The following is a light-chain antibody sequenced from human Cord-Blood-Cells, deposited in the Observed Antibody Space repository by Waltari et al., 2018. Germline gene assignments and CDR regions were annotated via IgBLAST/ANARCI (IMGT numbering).Light chain of an antibody. J-gene: IGKJ1*01. CDR3: QEYNNWTQT. Sequence: EIVMTQYTATLSVSPGARDSLSCRASQSVSGNVAWYQQKPGQAPRLVIYGASTRANGIPARVRGSGSGTEFTRTMSSLQSEEFAVYYCQEYNNWTQTFGQGTKVEIK. V-gene: IGKV3-15*01. CDR1: QSVSGN. CDR2: GAS.